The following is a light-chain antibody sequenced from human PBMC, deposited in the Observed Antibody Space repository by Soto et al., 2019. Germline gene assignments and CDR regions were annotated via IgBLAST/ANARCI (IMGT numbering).Light chain of an antibody. CDR1: SSDVGGYNY. V-gene: IGLV2-8*01. Sequence: QSALTQPPSASGSPGQSVTISCTGTSSDVGGYNYVSWYQQHPGKAPKLMIYEVSKRPSGVPDRFSGSKSGNTASLTVSGLQAEDEADYYCSSYVARGAFGGGTQLTVL. J-gene: IGLJ2*01. CDR2: EVS. CDR3: SSYVARGA.